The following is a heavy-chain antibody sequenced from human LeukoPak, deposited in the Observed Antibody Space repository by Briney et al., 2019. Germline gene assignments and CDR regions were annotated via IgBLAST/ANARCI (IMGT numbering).Heavy chain of an antibody. CDR2: IKQDGSEK. Sequence: QPGGSLRLSCAASGFTFSTYWMTWVRQAPGKGLEWVANIKQDGSEKTYVDPVGGRFTISRDNAKTSLYLQMNSLRVDDTAIYYCARGLVTMLRGVMGYWGQGTLVTVSS. D-gene: IGHD3-10*01. CDR3: ARGLVTMLRGVMGY. CDR1: GFTFSTYW. J-gene: IGHJ4*02. V-gene: IGHV3-7*01.